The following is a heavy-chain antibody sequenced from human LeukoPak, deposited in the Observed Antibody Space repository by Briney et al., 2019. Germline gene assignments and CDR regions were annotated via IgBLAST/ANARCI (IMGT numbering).Heavy chain of an antibody. CDR1: GFTFSSYS. D-gene: IGHD2-2*02. J-gene: IGHJ2*01. CDR2: ISSSSSYI. Sequence: GGSLRLSCAASGFTFSSYSMNWVRQAPGKGLEWVSSISSSSSYIYYADSVKGRFTISRGNAKNSLYLQMNSLRAEDTAVYYCARAPGYCSSTSCYNWYFDLWGRGTLVTVSS. V-gene: IGHV3-21*01. CDR3: ARAPGYCSSTSCYNWYFDL.